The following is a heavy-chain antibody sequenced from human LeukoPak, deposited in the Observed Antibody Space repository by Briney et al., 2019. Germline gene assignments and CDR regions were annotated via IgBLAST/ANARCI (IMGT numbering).Heavy chain of an antibody. CDR2: ISSSGTYV. CDR1: GFTFSTYA. V-gene: IGHV3-21*01. CDR3: ARASSKQLAGYLPDGFDI. Sequence: GGSLRLSCAASGFTFSTYAMSCVRQAPGKGLEWVSSISSSGTYVYYADSVKGRFTISRDNAKNSLSLQMNSLRADDAAVYYCARASSKQLAGYLPDGFDIWGQGTMVTVSS. J-gene: IGHJ3*02. D-gene: IGHD3-9*01.